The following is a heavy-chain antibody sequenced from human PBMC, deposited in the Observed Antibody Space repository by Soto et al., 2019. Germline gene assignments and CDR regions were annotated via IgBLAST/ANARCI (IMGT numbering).Heavy chain of an antibody. V-gene: IGHV4-59*01. CDR2: IFYSGRSGST. CDR3: ARTALGWFDP. D-gene: IGHD2-21*02. CDR1: GGSISSYY. J-gene: IGHJ5*02. Sequence: SETLSLTCSVSGGSISSYYWSWIRQPPGKGLEWIGYIFYSGRSGSTNHNPSLKSRVTISVDTSKDQFSLKLSSVTAADTAVYYCARTALGWFDPWGQGTLVTVSS.